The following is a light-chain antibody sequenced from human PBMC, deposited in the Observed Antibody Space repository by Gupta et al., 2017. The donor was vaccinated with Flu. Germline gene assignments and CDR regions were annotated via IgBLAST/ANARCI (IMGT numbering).Light chain of an antibody. CDR1: SSDVGGYNY. V-gene: IGLV2-11*01. J-gene: IGLJ2*01. CDR3: CSYAASYTLL. Sequence: QSALTQPRSVSGSPGQSVTISCTGTSSDVGGYNYVSWYQQHPDKVPKLMIYDVNKRPSGVPDRFSGSKSGHTASLTISGLQAEDEADYYCCSYAASYTLLFGGGTKLTVL. CDR2: DVN.